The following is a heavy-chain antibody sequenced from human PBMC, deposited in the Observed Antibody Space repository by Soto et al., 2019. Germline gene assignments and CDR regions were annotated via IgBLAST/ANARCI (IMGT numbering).Heavy chain of an antibody. D-gene: IGHD6-19*01. CDR2: ISGSGGST. CDR3: AKFRGIAVAGNDY. V-gene: IGHV3-23*01. Sequence: GGSLRLSCAVSGFTFSTYSMNWVRQAPGKGLEWVSAISGSGGSTYYADSVKGRFTISRDNSKNTLYLQMNSLRAEDTAVYYCAKFRGIAVAGNDYWGQGTLVTSPQ. CDR1: GFTFSTYS. J-gene: IGHJ4*02.